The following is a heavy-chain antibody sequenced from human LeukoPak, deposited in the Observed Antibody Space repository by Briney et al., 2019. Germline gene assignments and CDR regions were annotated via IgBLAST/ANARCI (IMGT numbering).Heavy chain of an antibody. V-gene: IGHV1-2*02. CDR1: GYSFTDYY. CDR2: INPNSGGT. CDR3: ARADRLHGGPYLIGP. Sequence: ASVKVSCKTSGYSFTDYYMHWVRQAPGQGLEWMGWINPNSGGTSSAQKFQGRVTMTRDTSITTVYMEVNWLTSDDTAIYYCARADRLHGGPYLIGPWGQGALVTVSS. J-gene: IGHJ5*02. D-gene: IGHD2-21*01.